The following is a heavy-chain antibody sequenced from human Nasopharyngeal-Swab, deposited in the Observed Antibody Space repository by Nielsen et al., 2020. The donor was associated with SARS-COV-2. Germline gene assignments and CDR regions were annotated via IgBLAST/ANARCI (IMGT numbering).Heavy chain of an antibody. CDR1: GGSISSYY. V-gene: IGHV4-59*01. CDR3: ARAGGFSNYTYYYGMDV. Sequence: GSLRLSCTVSGGSISSYYWSWIRQPPGKGLEWIGYIYYSGSTNYNPSLKSRVTISVDTSKNQFSLKLSSVTAADTAVYYCARAGGFSNYTYYYGMDVWGQGTTVTVSS. CDR2: IYYSGST. D-gene: IGHD4-11*01. J-gene: IGHJ6*02.